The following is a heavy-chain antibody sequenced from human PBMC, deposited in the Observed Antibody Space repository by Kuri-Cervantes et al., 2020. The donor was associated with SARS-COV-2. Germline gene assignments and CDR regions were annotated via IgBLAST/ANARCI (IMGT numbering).Heavy chain of an antibody. CDR2: IYYSGST. D-gene: IGHD6-13*01. V-gene: IGHV4-59*01. J-gene: IGHJ6*02. Sequence: LTLSCTVSGGSISSYYWSWIRQPPGKGLEWIGYIYYSGSTNYNPSLKSRVTISVDTSKNQFSLKLSSVTAADTAVCYCARDRYSSSFSYYYYGMDVWGQGTTVTVSS. CDR3: ARDRYSSSFSYYYYGMDV. CDR1: GGSISSYY.